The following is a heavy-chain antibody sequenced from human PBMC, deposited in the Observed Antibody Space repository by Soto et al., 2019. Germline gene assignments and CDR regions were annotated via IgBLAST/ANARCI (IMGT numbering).Heavy chain of an antibody. CDR1: GGSISSGGYY. CDR3: ARDGRDRYNLQSLGGMHL. V-gene: IGHV4-31*03. CDR2: IYYSGST. D-gene: IGHD4-4*01. J-gene: IGHJ6*02. Sequence: QVQLQESGPGLVKPSQTLSLTCTVSGGSISSGGYYWSWIRQHPGKGLEWIGYIYYSGSTYYNPSLKRRVTISVDTSKNQFSLKLSSLTAADTAVYYCARDGRDRYNLQSLGGMHLWGQGTTVTVSS.